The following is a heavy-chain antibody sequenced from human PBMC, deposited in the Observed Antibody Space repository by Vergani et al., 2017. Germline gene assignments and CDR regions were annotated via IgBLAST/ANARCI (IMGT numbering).Heavy chain of an antibody. CDR3: ARVVVPAEPHPLYFDY. D-gene: IGHD2-2*01. Sequence: QVQLVQSGAEVKKPGASVKVSCKASGYTFTSYGISWVRQAPGQGLEWMGWISAYNGNTNYAQKLQGRVTMTTDTSTSTAYMELRSLSSDDTAVYYWARVVVPAEPHPLYFDYWGQGTLVTVSS. CDR2: ISAYNGNT. J-gene: IGHJ4*02. V-gene: IGHV1-18*01. CDR1: GYTFTSYG.